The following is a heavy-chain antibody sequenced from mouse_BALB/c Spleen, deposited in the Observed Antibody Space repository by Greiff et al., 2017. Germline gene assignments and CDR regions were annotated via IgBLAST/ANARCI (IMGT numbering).Heavy chain of an antibody. D-gene: IGHD2-3*01. CDR2: IWSGGST. CDR3: ARWDDGYSYWYFDV. CDR1: GFSLTSYG. V-gene: IGHV2-2*02. J-gene: IGHJ1*01. Sequence: VQLQESGPGLVQPSQSLSITCTVSGFSLTSYGVHWVRQSPGKGLEWLGVIWSGGSTDYNAAFISRLSISKDNSKSQVFFKMNSLQANDTAIYYCARWDDGYSYWYFDVWGAGTTVTVSS.